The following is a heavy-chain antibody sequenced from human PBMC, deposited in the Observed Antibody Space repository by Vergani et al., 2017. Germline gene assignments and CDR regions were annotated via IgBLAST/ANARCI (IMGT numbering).Heavy chain of an antibody. CDR3: ARIARGWRGANRQFDY. V-gene: IGHV4-4*07. CDR1: GGSISSYY. D-gene: IGHD3-10*01. CDR2: IYTSGST. J-gene: IGHJ4*02. Sequence: QVQLQESGPGLVKPSETLSLTCTVSGGSISSYYWSWIRQPAGKGLEWIGRIYTSGSTNYNPSLKSRVTISVDTSKNQFSLKLSSVTAADTAVYYCARIARGWRGANRQFDYWGQGTLVTVSS.